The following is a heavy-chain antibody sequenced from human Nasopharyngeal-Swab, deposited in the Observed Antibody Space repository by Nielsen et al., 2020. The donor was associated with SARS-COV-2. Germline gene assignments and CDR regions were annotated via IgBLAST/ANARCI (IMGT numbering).Heavy chain of an antibody. Sequence: SVKVSCKASGYTFTSYGISWVRQAPGQGLEWMGGIIPIFGTANYAQKFQGRVTITADESTSTAYMELSSLRSEDTAVYYCARDPRRDYGDYGTDDYWGQGTLVTVSS. CDR3: ARDPRRDYGDYGTDDY. V-gene: IGHV1-69*13. CDR2: IIPIFGTA. CDR1: GYTFTSYG. J-gene: IGHJ4*02. D-gene: IGHD4-17*01.